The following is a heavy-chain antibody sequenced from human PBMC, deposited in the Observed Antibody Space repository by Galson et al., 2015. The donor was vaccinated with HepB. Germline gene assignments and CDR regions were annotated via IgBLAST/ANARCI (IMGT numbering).Heavy chain of an antibody. Sequence: SLRLSCAASGFTFRNSWMSWVRQAPGKGLEWVANIKGDGSEKYHVDSLKGRFIISRDNAKNLMYLQMNSLRAEDAAMYYCARSIAVADTGRVFFDSWGQGTLVTVSS. D-gene: IGHD6-19*01. CDR1: GFTFRNSW. J-gene: IGHJ4*02. CDR3: ARSIAVADTGRVFFDS. CDR2: IKGDGSEK. V-gene: IGHV3-7*01.